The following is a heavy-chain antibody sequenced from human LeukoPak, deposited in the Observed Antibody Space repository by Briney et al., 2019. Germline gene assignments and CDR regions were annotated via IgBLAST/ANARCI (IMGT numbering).Heavy chain of an antibody. D-gene: IGHD2-21*01. CDR1: GFTFSSYS. Sequence: PGGSLRLSCAASGFTFSSYSMNWVRQAPGKGLEWVSSISSSSSYIYYADSVKGRFTISRDNSKNTLYLQMNSLRAEDTAVYFCARDGSRILNPFYYFDYWGQGSLVTVSS. CDR2: ISSSSSYI. V-gene: IGHV3-21*01. J-gene: IGHJ4*02. CDR3: ARDGSRILNPFYYFDY.